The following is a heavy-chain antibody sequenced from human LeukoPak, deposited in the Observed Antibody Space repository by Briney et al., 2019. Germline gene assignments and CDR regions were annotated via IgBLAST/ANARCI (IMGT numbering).Heavy chain of an antibody. V-gene: IGHV3-21*01. J-gene: IGHJ4*02. D-gene: IGHD3-10*01. CDR2: ISSSSSYI. CDR3: ARGYYGSGPSPQFDY. Sequence: GGSLRLSCAASGFTFSSYGMHWVRQAPGKGLEWVSSISSSSSYIYYADSVKGRFTISRDNAKNSLYLQMNSLRAEDTAIYYCARGYYGSGPSPQFDYWGQGTLVTVSS. CDR1: GFTFSSYG.